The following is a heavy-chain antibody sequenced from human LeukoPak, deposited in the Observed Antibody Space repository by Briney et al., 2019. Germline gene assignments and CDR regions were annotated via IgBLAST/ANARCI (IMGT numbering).Heavy chain of an antibody. J-gene: IGHJ4*02. D-gene: IGHD2-8*01. CDR2: ISYDGSNK. CDR3: ARGSNGVDY. Sequence: PGGSLRLSCAASGFTFSSYAMHWVRQAPGKGLEWVAVISYDGSNKYYADSVKGRFTISRDNSKNTLYPQMNSLRAEDTAVYYCARGSNGVDYWGQGTLVTVSS. V-gene: IGHV3-30-3*01. CDR1: GFTFSSYA.